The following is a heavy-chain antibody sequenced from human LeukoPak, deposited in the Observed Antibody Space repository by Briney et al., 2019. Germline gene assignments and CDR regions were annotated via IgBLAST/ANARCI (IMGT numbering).Heavy chain of an antibody. V-gene: IGHV3-21*01. CDR1: GLTFSSYS. D-gene: IGHD6-13*01. Sequence: GGSLRLSCAASGLTFSSYSMNWVRQAPGKGLEWVSSISSSSSYIYYADSVKGRFTISRDNAKNSLYLQMNSLRAEDTAVYYCARDPGKAAAGGSWGQGTLVTVSS. CDR3: ARDPGKAAAGGS. CDR2: ISSSSSYI. J-gene: IGHJ4*02.